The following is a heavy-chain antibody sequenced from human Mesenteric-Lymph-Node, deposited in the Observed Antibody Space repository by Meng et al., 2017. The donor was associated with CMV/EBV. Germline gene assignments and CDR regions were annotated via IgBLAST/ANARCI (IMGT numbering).Heavy chain of an antibody. V-gene: IGHV3-48*04. CDR3: ARDEVLWFGELYFDY. Sequence: GGSLRLSCAASGYTFTNAWLSWVRQAPGKGLEWVSYISSSSSTIYYADSVKGRFTISRDNAKNSLYLQMNSLRAEDTAVYYCARDEVLWFGELYFDYWGQGTLVTVSS. D-gene: IGHD3-10*01. CDR2: ISSSSSTI. CDR1: GYTFTNAW. J-gene: IGHJ4*02.